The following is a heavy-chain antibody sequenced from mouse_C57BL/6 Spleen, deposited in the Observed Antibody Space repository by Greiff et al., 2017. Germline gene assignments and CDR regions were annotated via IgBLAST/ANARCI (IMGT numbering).Heavy chain of an antibody. CDR3: ARDGGYDGYYEGAMDY. V-gene: IGHV5-16*01. J-gene: IGHJ4*01. CDR2: INYDGSST. D-gene: IGHD2-3*01. CDR1: GFTFSDYY. Sequence: EVKLVESEGGLVQPGSSMKLSCTASGFTFSDYYMAWVRQAPEKGLEWVANINYDGSSTYYLDSLKSRFIISRDNAKNILYLQMSSLKSEDTATYYCARDGGYDGYYEGAMDYWGQGTSVTVSS.